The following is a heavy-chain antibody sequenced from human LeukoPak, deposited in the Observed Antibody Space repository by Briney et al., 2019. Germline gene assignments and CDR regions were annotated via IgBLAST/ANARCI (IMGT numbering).Heavy chain of an antibody. CDR3: ASGPVGELLTY. Sequence: GGSLRLSCAASGFTFSSYAMHWVRQAPGKGLEWVAVISYDGSNKYYADSVKGRFTISRDNSKNTLYLQMNSLRAEDTAVYYCASGPVGELLTYWGQGTLVTVSS. D-gene: IGHD3-10*01. CDR1: GFTFSSYA. J-gene: IGHJ4*02. CDR2: ISYDGSNK. V-gene: IGHV3-30-3*01.